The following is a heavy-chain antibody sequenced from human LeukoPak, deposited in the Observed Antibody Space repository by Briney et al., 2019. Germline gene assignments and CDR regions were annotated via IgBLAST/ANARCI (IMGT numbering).Heavy chain of an antibody. J-gene: IGHJ6*02. CDR2: ITSSSKSV. V-gene: IGHV3-21*01. D-gene: IGHD5-18*01. CDR1: GFTFNSYS. Sequence: GGSLRLSCAAAGFTFNSYSMHWVRQAPGKGLEWDSSITSSSKSVYYAGSVRGRFTISRDNAKNSLYLQMNSLRAEDTAVYYCARGYTYSLTRGYHYGMDVWGQGTTVTVSS. CDR3: ARGYTYSLTRGYHYGMDV.